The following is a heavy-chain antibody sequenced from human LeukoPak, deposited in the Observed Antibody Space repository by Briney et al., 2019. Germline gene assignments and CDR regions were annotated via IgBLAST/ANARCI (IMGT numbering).Heavy chain of an antibody. CDR1: VFAFSTYW. D-gene: IGHD3-10*01. CDR2: IKEDGSEK. J-gene: IGHJ5*02. Sequence: PGRSLRLSCAASVFAFSTYWMSWVRQAPGRGPECVANIKEDGSEKYYVDSVKGRFTISRDNAKTSLNLQMDSLRAEDTAVYYCFRDDGTGTWGQGTLVTVSS. CDR3: FRDDGTGT. V-gene: IGHV3-7*01.